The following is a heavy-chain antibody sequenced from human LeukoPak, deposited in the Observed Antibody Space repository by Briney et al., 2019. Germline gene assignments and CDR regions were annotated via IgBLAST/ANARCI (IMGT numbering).Heavy chain of an antibody. D-gene: IGHD6-13*01. CDR1: GYPFTGYY. CDR2: INPNSGGT. V-gene: IGHV1-2*02. Sequence: ASVKVSCKASGYPFTGYYMHWVRQAPGQRLEWMGWINPNSGGTNYAQRFQGRVTMTRDTSISTAYMELSRLRSDDTAVYYCAKGLVAGAAHYWGQGTQVTVSS. CDR3: AKGLVAGAAHY. J-gene: IGHJ4*02.